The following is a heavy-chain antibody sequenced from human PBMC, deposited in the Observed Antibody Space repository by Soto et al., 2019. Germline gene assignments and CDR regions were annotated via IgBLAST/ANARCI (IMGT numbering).Heavy chain of an antibody. CDR3: AKSPDFYYDGMDV. CDR1: EFTFSTYA. V-gene: IGHV3-23*01. Sequence: EVQLLESGGGLVQPGGSLRLSCAASEFTFSTYAMSWVRQAPGKGLEWVSAISGSGDTTYYADSVKGRFTISRDTSKNTLSLQMTSLRADDTAVYYCAKSPDFYYDGMDVWGQGTTVTVSS. J-gene: IGHJ6*02. CDR2: ISGSGDTT.